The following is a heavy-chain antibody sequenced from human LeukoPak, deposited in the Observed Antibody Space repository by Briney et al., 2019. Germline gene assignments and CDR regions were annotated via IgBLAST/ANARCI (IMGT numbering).Heavy chain of an antibody. CDR3: ARDETPTNGYDSYDF. D-gene: IGHD5-12*01. V-gene: IGHV3-33*01. CDR2: IWSVGGAE. J-gene: IGHJ4*02. Sequence: GRSLRLSCVASGFPFSSYGMHWVRQAPGKGLEWVAVIWSVGGAEYYADSVKGRFTISRDNAKNSLYLQMNSLRAEDTAVYYCARDETPTNGYDSYDFWGQGTLVTVST. CDR1: GFPFSSYG.